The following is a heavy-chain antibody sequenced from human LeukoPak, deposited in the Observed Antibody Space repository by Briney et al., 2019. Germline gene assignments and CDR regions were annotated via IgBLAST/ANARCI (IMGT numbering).Heavy chain of an antibody. J-gene: IGHJ4*02. Sequence: GGSLRLSCAASGFIFDDHGMHWVRQAPGKGLEWVSGISWSSGIIGYADSVKGRFTISRDNAKNSLYLQMESLRAEDTAVYYCARTGSGYSLAEYYFDYWGQGTLVTVSS. V-gene: IGHV3-9*01. CDR2: ISWSSGII. CDR1: GFIFDDHG. D-gene: IGHD3-22*01. CDR3: ARTGSGYSLAEYYFDY.